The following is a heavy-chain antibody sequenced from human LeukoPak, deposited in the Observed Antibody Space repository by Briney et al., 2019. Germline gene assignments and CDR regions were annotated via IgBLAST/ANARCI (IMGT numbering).Heavy chain of an antibody. D-gene: IGHD3-16*01. CDR2: ICSSDGSS. J-gene: IGHJ5*02. Sequence: GGSLRLSCAGRGFTFSSYSMNWVRQAPGKGREWVSAICSSDGSSYYADSVKGQFTIPRNNTKNPLSLQITSLKAEDTAVYYGPKPFTFDVNRDNWFDPWGQGTLVTVSS. CDR1: GFTFSSYS. CDR3: PKPFTFDVNRDNWFDP. V-gene: IGHV3-23*01.